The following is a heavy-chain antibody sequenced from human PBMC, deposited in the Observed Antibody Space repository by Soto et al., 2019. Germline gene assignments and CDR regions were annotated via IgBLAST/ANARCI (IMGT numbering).Heavy chain of an antibody. CDR1: GFTFSTYA. J-gene: IGHJ6*03. CDR2: ISGSGGGT. Sequence: GGSLRLSCAASGFTFSTYALSWVRQAPGKGLEWVSGISGSGGGTYYADSVKGRFTISRDNSKNTLYLQMNSLRAEDTAIYYCAKSITTFGVLNLVKYYYCLDVWGKGTTVTVSS. D-gene: IGHD3-3*01. CDR3: AKSITTFGVLNLVKYYYCLDV. V-gene: IGHV3-23*01.